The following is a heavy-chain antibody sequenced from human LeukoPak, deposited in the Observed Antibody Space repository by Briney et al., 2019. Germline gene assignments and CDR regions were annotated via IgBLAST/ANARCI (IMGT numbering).Heavy chain of an antibody. D-gene: IGHD3-3*01. Sequence: SVKVSCKASGGTFSSYAISWVRQAPGQGLEWMGGIIPIFGTANYAQKFQGRVTITADESTSTAYMELSSLRSEDTAVYYCARTEAEWGPSKMTIFGVVIQSGNAFDIWGQGTMVTVSS. CDR2: IIPIFGTA. CDR3: ARTEAEWGPSKMTIFGVVIQSGNAFDI. V-gene: IGHV1-69*01. J-gene: IGHJ3*02. CDR1: GGTFSSYA.